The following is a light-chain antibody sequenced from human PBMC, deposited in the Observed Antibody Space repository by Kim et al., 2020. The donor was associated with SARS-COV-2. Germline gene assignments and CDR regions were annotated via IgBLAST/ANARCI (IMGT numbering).Light chain of an antibody. CDR3: QSYDSSNPVV. CDR1: GGSIAGKY. J-gene: IGLJ2*01. V-gene: IGLV6-57*01. CDR2: END. Sequence: KTLNIACIRSGGSIAGKYGQWYQQRPGRSPTVVIYENDQRPSGVPDRFSASIDSSSNSVSLTISRLKTEDEADYYCQSYDSSNPVVFGGGTRLTVL.